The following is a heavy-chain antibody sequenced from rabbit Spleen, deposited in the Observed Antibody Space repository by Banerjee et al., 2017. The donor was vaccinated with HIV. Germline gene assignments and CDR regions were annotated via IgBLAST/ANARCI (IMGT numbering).Heavy chain of an antibody. V-gene: IGHV1S45*01. D-gene: IGHD4-1*01. Sequence: QEQLEESGGDLVKPEGSLTLTCTASGFSFSTSYYICWVRQAPGKGLEWIGCGYPDGIGSTAYASWVNGRFTISRDNAQNTVDLQINSLTAADTATYFCARDANSGWDLWGPGTLVTVS. CDR1: GFSFSTSYY. CDR2: GYPDGIGST. J-gene: IGHJ4*01. CDR3: ARDANSGWDL.